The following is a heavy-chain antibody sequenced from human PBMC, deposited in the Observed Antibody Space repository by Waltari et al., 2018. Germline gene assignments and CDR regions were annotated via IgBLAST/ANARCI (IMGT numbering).Heavy chain of an antibody. J-gene: IGHJ4*02. CDR3: ASEEGYSRPFDY. Sequence: QVQLQESGPGLVKPSETLSLTCTVSGGSISRYYWSWIRQPPGKGLEWIGYIYYSGSTNYNPSLKSRVTISVDTSKNQFSLKRSSVTAADTAVYYCASEEGYSRPFDYWGQGTLVTVSS. V-gene: IGHV4-59*01. CDR1: GGSISRYY. CDR2: IYYSGST. D-gene: IGHD3-22*01.